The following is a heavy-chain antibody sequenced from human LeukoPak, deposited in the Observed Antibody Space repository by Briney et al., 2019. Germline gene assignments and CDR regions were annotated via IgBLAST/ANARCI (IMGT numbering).Heavy chain of an antibody. V-gene: IGHV3-15*01. CDR3: VVGDDFDY. CDR2: IKGKADGGTI. CDR1: GFTFSNGW. D-gene: IGHD1-26*01. Sequence: GGSLRLSCAASGFTFSNGWMSWVRQAPRKGLEWVGRIKGKADGGTIDYAAPVKGRFTISRDDSKDTVYLQMDSLKTEDTAVYYCVVGDDFDYWGQGTLVTVSS. J-gene: IGHJ4*02.